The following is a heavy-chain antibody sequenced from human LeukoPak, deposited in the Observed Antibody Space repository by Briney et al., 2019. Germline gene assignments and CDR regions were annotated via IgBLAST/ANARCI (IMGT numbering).Heavy chain of an antibody. Sequence: GGSLRLSCAASGFXVSSNYISWVRQAPGKGLEWVSLIYSGGTTYYADSVKGRFTISRDNSKNTLYLQMNSLRAEDTAVYYCARDRGYYDSSGYDFWGQGTLVTVSS. V-gene: IGHV3-66*01. CDR3: ARDRGYYDSSGYDF. CDR1: GFXVSSNY. J-gene: IGHJ4*02. D-gene: IGHD3-22*01. CDR2: IYSGGTT.